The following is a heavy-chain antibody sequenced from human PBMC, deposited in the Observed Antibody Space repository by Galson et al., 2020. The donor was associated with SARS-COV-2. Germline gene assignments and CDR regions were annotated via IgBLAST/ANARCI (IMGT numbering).Heavy chain of an antibody. CDR1: GHSFTTDG. V-gene: IGHV1-18*01. CDR2: INPHNRNS. J-gene: IGHJ4*02. CDR3: ATDRWTKILSGVYFDY. Sequence: ASVKVSCKASGHSFTTDGISWVRQAPGQGLEWMGWINPHNRNSDYAPNFQGRVTMTTDTSTTTAYMELRSLRSDDTAMYYCATDRWTKILSGVYFDYWGQGTLVTVSS. D-gene: IGHD2-8*01.